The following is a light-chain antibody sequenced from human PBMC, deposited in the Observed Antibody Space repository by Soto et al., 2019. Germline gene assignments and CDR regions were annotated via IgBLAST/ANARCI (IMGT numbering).Light chain of an antibody. CDR1: SSNIGAGYD. Sequence: QSVLTQPPSVSGAPGQRVTISCTGSSSNIGAGYDVNWYQQLPGTAPKLLIFGDSNRPSGVPDRFSGSKSGTSASLAITGLLAADEADYYCQSSDSRLSGSDVFGTGTKLTVL. CDR3: QSSDSRLSGSDV. V-gene: IGLV1-40*01. J-gene: IGLJ1*01. CDR2: GDS.